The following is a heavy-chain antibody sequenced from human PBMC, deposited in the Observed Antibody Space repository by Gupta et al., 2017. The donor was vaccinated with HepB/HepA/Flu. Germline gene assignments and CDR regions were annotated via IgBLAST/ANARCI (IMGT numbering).Heavy chain of an antibody. V-gene: IGHV3-11*01. CDR1: GFTFSDYS. D-gene: IGHD2-15*01. CDR2: ISGSGSTV. CDR3: ARLGYCSGGGCFSSWFDP. Sequence: QVQLVASGGGLVTPGGSLRLSCAASGFTFSDYSLSWSRQAPGKGLEWLSYISGSGSTVYYADSVEGRFTISRDNAKNSLYLQMNSLRAEDTAFYDCARLGYCSGGGCFSSWFDPWCQGTLVTVAS. J-gene: IGHJ5*02.